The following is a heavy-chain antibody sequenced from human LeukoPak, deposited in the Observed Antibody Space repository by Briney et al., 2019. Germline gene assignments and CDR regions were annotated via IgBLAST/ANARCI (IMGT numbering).Heavy chain of an antibody. CDR2: IWFDGSNK. CDR3: AQECGGACSDDY. D-gene: IGHD2-21*02. CDR1: GFTFSAYG. J-gene: IGHJ4*02. Sequence: PGGSLRLSCAASGFTFSAYGMHWVRRAPGKGLEWVAFIWFDGSNKYYADSVKGRFTISRDNSKNTLYLQMNSLRLEDTAVFYCAQECGGACSDDYWGQGTLVTVSS. V-gene: IGHV3-30*02.